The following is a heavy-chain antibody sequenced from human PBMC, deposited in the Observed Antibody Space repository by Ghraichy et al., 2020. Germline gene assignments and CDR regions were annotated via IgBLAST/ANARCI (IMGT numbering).Heavy chain of an antibody. CDR3: AGGVKTSSYYWGN. J-gene: IGHJ4*02. Sequence: GGSLRLSCAASGFSFSSSWMTWVRQAPGEGLEWVANIKVDGSEKYYVDSVKGRFTISRDNAKNSLYLQMNSLRAEDTAVYYCAGGVKTSSYYWGNWGQGTLVTVSS. D-gene: IGHD1-26*01. CDR2: IKVDGSEK. V-gene: IGHV3-7*03. CDR1: GFSFSSSW.